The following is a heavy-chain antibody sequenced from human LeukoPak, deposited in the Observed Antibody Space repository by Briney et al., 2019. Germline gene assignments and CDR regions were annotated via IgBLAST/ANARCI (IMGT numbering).Heavy chain of an antibody. CDR3: ARDVDATSGWFDP. J-gene: IGHJ5*02. Sequence: SETLSLTCTVSGASIYDYYWSWIRQSPGKGLEWIAYIYYSGDTNYNPSLKSRVTISVDTSKNQFSLKLSSVTAADTAVYYCARDVDATSGWFDPWGQGTLVTVSS. D-gene: IGHD2-15*01. CDR2: IYYSGDT. V-gene: IGHV4-59*12. CDR1: GASIYDYY.